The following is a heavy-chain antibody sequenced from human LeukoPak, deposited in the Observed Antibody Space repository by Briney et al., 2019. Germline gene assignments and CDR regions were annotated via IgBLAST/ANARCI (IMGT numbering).Heavy chain of an antibody. J-gene: IGHJ4*02. V-gene: IGHV3-33*01. CDR3: ARTRDGYSQFDY. Sequence: GGSLRLSCAAFGFTFSSYGMHWVRQAPGKGLEWVAVIWYDGSNKYYADSVKGRFTISRDNSKNTLYLQMNSLRAEDTAVYYCARTRDGYSQFDYWGQGTLVTVSS. CDR2: IWYDGSNK. D-gene: IGHD5-24*01. CDR1: GFTFSSYG.